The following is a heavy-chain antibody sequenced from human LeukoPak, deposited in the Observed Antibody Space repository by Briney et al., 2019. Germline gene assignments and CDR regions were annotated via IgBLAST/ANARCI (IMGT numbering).Heavy chain of an antibody. CDR3: AKDPGYGYLDY. CDR1: GFTFSSYG. D-gene: IGHD5-18*01. J-gene: IGHJ4*02. V-gene: IGHV3-30*18. CDR2: ISYDGSNK. Sequence: PGRSLRLSCAASGFTFSSYGMHWVRQAPGKGLEWVAVISYDGSNKYYADSVKGRFTISRDNSKNTLYLQMNSLRAEDTAVYYCAKDPGYGYLDYWAREPWSPSPQ.